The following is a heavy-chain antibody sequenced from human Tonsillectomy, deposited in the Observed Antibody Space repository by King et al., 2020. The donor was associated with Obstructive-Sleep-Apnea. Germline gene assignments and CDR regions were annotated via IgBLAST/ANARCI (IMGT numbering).Heavy chain of an antibody. CDR1: GGTFSSYA. V-gene: IGHV1-69*09. CDR2: IIPILGIA. Sequence: QLVQSGAEVKKPGSSVKVSCKASGGTFSSYAISWVRQAPGQGLEWMGGIIPILGIANYAQKFQGRVTITADKSTSTAYMELSSLRSEDTAVYYCARDFGRMVRGVSPYYYYGMDVWGQGTTVTVSS. J-gene: IGHJ6*02. CDR3: ARDFGRMVRGVSPYYYYGMDV. D-gene: IGHD3-10*01.